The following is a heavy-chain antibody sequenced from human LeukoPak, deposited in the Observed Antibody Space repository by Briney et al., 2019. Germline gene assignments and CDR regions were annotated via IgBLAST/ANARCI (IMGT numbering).Heavy chain of an antibody. D-gene: IGHD3-10*01. CDR1: GYTFTSYA. J-gene: IGHJ6*03. Sequence: ALVKVSCKASGYTFTSYAMHWVRQAPGQRLEWMGWINAGNGNTKYSQEFQGRVTITRDTSASTAYMELSSLRSEDMAVYYCARDGSGKYYYYMDVWGKGTTVTVSS. CDR3: ARDGSGKYYYYMDV. V-gene: IGHV1-3*03. CDR2: INAGNGNT.